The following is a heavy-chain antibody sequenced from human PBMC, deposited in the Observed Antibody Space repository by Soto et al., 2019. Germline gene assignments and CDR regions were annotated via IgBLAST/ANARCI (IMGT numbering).Heavy chain of an antibody. CDR3: ARDIRWILTDSCYYYGMDV. D-gene: IGHD3-9*01. J-gene: IGHJ6*02. CDR1: GFTFSSYA. Sequence: QVQLVESGGGVVQPGRSLRLSCAASGFTFSSYAMHWVRQAPGKGLEWVAVISYDGSNKYYAGSVKGRFTISRDNSKNTLYLQMNSLRAEDTAVYYCARDIRWILTDSCYYYGMDVWGQGTTVTVSS. V-gene: IGHV3-30-3*01. CDR2: ISYDGSNK.